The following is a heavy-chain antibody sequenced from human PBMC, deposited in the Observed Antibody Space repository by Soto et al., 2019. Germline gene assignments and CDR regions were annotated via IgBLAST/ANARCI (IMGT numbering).Heavy chain of an antibody. CDR2: IYYSGST. CDR1: GGSISSYY. CDR3: ARHKLERRGYYYYYGMDV. D-gene: IGHD1-1*01. Sequence: QVQLQESGPGLVKPSETLSLTCTVSGGSISSYYWSWIRQPPGKGLEWIGYIYYSGSTNYNPSLKSRVTISVDTSKDQFFLKLSSVTAADTAVYYCARHKLERRGYYYYYGMDVWGQGTTVTVSS. J-gene: IGHJ6*02. V-gene: IGHV4-59*08.